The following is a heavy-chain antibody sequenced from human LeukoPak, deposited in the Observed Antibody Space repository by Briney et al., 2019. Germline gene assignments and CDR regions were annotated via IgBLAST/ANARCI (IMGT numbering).Heavy chain of an antibody. CDR1: GGSISNSTYY. Sequence: SETLSLACTVSGGSISNSTYYWGWIRQPPGKGLEWVGTVYYSGSAYYNPSLKSRVTISVDTSKNQFSLKLRSVTAADTAVYYCARRIFGLYYFDYWGQGSLVTVSS. V-gene: IGHV4-39*01. J-gene: IGHJ4*02. D-gene: IGHD3/OR15-3a*01. CDR2: VYYSGSA. CDR3: ARRIFGLYYFDY.